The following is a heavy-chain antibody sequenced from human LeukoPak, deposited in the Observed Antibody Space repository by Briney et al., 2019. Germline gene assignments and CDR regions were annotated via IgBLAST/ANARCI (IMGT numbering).Heavy chain of an antibody. Sequence: TGGSLRLSCEASGFTFGSHAMYWVRQAPGKGLEWVAGIFGSGGSPHYADPVKGRFTISRDNSRNTVYLQINSLRAEDTAVYYCGKTTVGYSSGQKPAWPVDYWGQGTLVTVSP. CDR2: IFGSGGSP. CDR3: GKTTVGYSSGQKPAWPVDY. J-gene: IGHJ4*02. D-gene: IGHD5-18*01. V-gene: IGHV3-23*01. CDR1: GFTFGSHA.